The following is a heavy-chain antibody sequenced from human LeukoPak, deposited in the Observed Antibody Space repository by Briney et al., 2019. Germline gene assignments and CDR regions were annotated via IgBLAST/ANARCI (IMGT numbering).Heavy chain of an antibody. CDR2: IYYSGST. CDR3: ARVQEDGYSGYDWGDY. J-gene: IGHJ4*02. D-gene: IGHD5-12*01. Sequence: NPSETLSLTCTVSGYSISNTYYWGWIRQPPGKGLEWIGSIYYSGSTYYNPSLKSRVTISVDTSKNQFSLELSSVTAADTAVYYCARVQEDGYSGYDWGDYWGQGTLVTVSS. V-gene: IGHV4-38-2*02. CDR1: GYSISNTYY.